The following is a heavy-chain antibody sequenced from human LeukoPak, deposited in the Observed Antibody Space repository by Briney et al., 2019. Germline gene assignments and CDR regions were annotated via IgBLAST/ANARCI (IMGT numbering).Heavy chain of an antibody. CDR3: ARGSLGREVSAFFKN. D-gene: IGHD5/OR15-5a*01. CDR2: IYPTGST. J-gene: IGHJ4*02. CDR1: GYSISSGYY. Sequence: SETLSLTCTVSGYSISSGYYWGWIRQPPGKGLEWIGNIYPTGSTYYNPSLKSRVTISVDTSKNQFSLRLSSVTAADTAVYYCARGSLGREVSAFFKNWGQGTLVTVSS. V-gene: IGHV4-38-2*02.